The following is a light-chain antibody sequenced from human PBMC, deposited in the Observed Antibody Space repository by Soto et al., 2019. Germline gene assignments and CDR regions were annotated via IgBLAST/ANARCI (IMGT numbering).Light chain of an antibody. CDR1: SSDIGSNT. Sequence: QSVLTQPPSASGTPGQRVTISCSGSSSDIGSNTVNWYQQLPGTAPKLLIYSVNQRPSGVPDRFSGSKSGTSASLAISGLQSEDEADFYCAAWDDSLNGWVFGGGTQLTVL. CDR2: SVN. V-gene: IGLV1-44*01. J-gene: IGLJ7*01. CDR3: AAWDDSLNGWV.